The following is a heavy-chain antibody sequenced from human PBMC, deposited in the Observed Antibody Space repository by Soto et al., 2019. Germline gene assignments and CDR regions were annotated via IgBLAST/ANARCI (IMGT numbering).Heavy chain of an antibody. CDR1: GFTFSSYA. CDR3: AKQGTLYCSSTSCSYYYYYYYMDV. V-gene: IGHV3-23*01. J-gene: IGHJ6*03. CDR2: ISGSGGST. Sequence: GGSLRLSCAASGFTFSSYAMSWVRQAPGKGLEWVSAISGSGGSTYYAVSVKGRFTISRDNSKNTLYLQMNSLRAEDTAVYYCAKQGTLYCSSTSCSYYYYYYYMDVWGKGTTVTVSS. D-gene: IGHD2-2*01.